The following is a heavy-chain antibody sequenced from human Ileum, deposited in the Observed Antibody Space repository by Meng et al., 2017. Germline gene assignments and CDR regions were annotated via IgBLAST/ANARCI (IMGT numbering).Heavy chain of an antibody. CDR1: GGSFRGYY. Sequence: VPLQQVGAALFKPSEPLSLSCAVYGGSFRGYYWGWIRQPPGKGLEWIGEINHSGSTNYNPSLKSRVTISVDTSKNQFSLKLSSVTAADTAVYYCSRTSYYDNSGYYPGWGQGTLVTVSS. CDR3: SRTSYYDNSGYYPG. J-gene: IGHJ4*02. V-gene: IGHV4-34*01. D-gene: IGHD3-22*01. CDR2: INHSGST.